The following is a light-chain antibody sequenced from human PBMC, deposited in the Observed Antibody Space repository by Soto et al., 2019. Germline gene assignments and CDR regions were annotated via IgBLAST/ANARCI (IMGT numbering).Light chain of an antibody. J-gene: IGKJ4*01. V-gene: IGKV3-15*01. CDR3: QQYESYSPPT. Sequence: ERVMKQSPATLSVSPGERATLSCRASQSISNNLAWYQQKPGQAPRLLIYGASTRATGIPARFSGSGSGTEFTRTISCLQPDDFATYYCQQYESYSPPTFGGGTKVDIK. CDR1: QSISNN. CDR2: GAS.